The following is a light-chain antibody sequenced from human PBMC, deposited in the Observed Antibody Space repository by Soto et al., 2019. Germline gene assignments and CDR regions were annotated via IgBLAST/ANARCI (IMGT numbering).Light chain of an antibody. CDR2: DVS. CDR3: SSYTTTSTVV. CDR1: SSDVGSHKY. V-gene: IGLV2-14*01. Sequence: QSVLTQPASVSGSPGQSITISCIGTSSDVGSHKYVSWYQQYPSKAPKLMIFDVSNRPPWVSDRFSGSKSGNTASLTISGLQAEDEADYYCSSYTTTSTVVFGGGTKLTVL. J-gene: IGLJ2*01.